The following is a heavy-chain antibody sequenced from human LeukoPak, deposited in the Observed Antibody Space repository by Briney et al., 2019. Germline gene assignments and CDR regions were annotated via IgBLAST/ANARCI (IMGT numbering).Heavy chain of an antibody. V-gene: IGHV1-69*06. J-gene: IGHJ6*03. CDR3: ARVGKQWLVPHYYYYMDV. CDR2: IIPIFGTA. Sequence: GASVKVSCKASGGTFSSYAISWVRQAPGHGLEWMGGIIPIFGTANYAQKFQGRVTITADKSTSTAYMELSSLRAEDTAVYYCARVGKQWLVPHYYYYMDVWGKGTTVTVSS. D-gene: IGHD6-19*01. CDR1: GGTFSSYA.